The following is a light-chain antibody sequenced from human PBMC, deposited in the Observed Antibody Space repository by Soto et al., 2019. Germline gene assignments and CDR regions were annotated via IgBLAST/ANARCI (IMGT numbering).Light chain of an antibody. Sequence: QSALTQPPSASGSLGQSVTISCTGTSSDVGRYDYVSWYQQHPGKAPKLMIYEVSKRPSGVPDRFSGSKSANTASLTVSGLQAEEEADYYCSSYAGSNNYVIFGGGTKLTVL. CDR2: EVS. J-gene: IGLJ2*01. CDR3: SSYAGSNNYVI. CDR1: SSDVGRYDY. V-gene: IGLV2-8*01.